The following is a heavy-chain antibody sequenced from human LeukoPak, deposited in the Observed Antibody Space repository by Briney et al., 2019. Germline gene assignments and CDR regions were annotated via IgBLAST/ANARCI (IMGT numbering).Heavy chain of an antibody. CDR2: IYHSGST. D-gene: IGHD3-16*01. J-gene: IGHJ4*02. CDR3: AKAADYALAY. Sequence: SQTLSLTCTVSGYSISSGYYWGWIRQPPGKGLEWIGSIYHSGSTFYNPSLKGRVTISVDTSKNQFSLKLSSVTAADTAVYYCAKAADYALAYWGQGTLVTVSS. V-gene: IGHV4-38-2*02. CDR1: GYSISSGYY.